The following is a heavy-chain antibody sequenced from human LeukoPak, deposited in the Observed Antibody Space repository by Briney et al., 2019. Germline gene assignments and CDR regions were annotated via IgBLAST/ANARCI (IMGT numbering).Heavy chain of an antibody. CDR1: GFSFSSYA. J-gene: IGHJ4*02. D-gene: IGHD5-12*01. V-gene: IGHV3-30-3*01. CDR2: ISDDGSNK. Sequence: GRSLRLSRAASGFSFSSYAMHWVRQAPGKGLEWVAVISDDGSNKYYADSVKGRFTISRDNSKNTLYLQMNSLRAEDTAAYYCARDLGGYDMSYFDYWGQGTLVTVSS. CDR3: ARDLGGYDMSYFDY.